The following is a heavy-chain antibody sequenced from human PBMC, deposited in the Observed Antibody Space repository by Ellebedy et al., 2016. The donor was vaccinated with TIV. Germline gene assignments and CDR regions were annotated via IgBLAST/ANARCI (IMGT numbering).Heavy chain of an antibody. CDR2: ISHSGNT. CDR3: AGSYSGSYSTQPGY. V-gene: IGHV4-34*01. D-gene: IGHD1-26*01. Sequence: SETLSLXXAVYGGSFSGYYWNWIRQPPGKGLEWIGGISHSGNTNYNPSLKSRVTISVDTSKNQFSLKLSSVTAADTAVYYCAGSYSGSYSTQPGYWGQGTLVTVSS. J-gene: IGHJ4*02. CDR1: GGSFSGYY.